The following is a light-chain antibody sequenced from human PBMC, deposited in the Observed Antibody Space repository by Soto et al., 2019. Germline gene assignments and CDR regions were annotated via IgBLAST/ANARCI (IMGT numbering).Light chain of an antibody. Sequence: QSALTQPASVSGSPGQSITIACTGTSSDVGGYKYVSWYQQHPGKAPKPMIYEVSNRPSGVSNRFSGSKSGNTASLTISGLQAEDEADYYCSSYSSSSTLVFGNGTKGTVL. CDR3: SSYSSSSTLV. J-gene: IGLJ1*01. V-gene: IGLV2-14*01. CDR1: SSDVGGYKY. CDR2: EVS.